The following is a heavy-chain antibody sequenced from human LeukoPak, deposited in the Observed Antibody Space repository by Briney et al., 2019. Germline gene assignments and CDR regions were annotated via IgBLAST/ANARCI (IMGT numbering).Heavy chain of an antibody. CDR3: ARGRGYYDSSGYYYSAFDI. V-gene: IGHV4-39*07. CDR1: GGSISSSSYY. CDR2: IYYSGST. D-gene: IGHD3-22*01. Sequence: PSETLSLTCTVSGGSISSSSYYWGWIRQPPGKGLEWIGSIYYSGSTYYNPSLKSRVTISVDTSKNQFSLKLSSVTAADTAVYYCARGRGYYDSSGYYYSAFDIWGQGTMVTVSS. J-gene: IGHJ3*02.